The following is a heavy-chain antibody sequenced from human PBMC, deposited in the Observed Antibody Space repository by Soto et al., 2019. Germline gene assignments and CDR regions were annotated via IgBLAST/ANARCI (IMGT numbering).Heavy chain of an antibody. CDR2: ISAYNGNT. V-gene: IGHV1-18*01. CDR3: ARAGEGCSGGECNYMDV. CDR1: GYTFTSYG. J-gene: IGHJ6*03. D-gene: IGHD2-15*01. Sequence: ASVKVSCQASGYTFTSYGISWVRQAPGQGLEWMGWISAYNGNTNYAQKLQGRVTMTTDTSTSTAYMELRSLRSDDTAVYYCARAGEGCSGGECNYMDVWGKGTTVTVSS.